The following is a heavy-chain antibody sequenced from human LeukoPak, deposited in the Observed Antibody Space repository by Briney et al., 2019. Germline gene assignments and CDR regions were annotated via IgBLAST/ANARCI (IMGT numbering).Heavy chain of an antibody. D-gene: IGHD3-22*01. Sequence: PSETLSLTCTVSGGSISSYYWSWIRQPPGKGLERIGYIYYSGSTNYNPSLKSRVTISVDTSKNQFSLKLSSVTAADTAVYYCARPAHYYDSSGYSNYYFDYWGQGTLVTVSS. J-gene: IGHJ4*02. CDR1: GGSISSYY. CDR3: ARPAHYYDSSGYSNYYFDY. V-gene: IGHV4-59*08. CDR2: IYYSGST.